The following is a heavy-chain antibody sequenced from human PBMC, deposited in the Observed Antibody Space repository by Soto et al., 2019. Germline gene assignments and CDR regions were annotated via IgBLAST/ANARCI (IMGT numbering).Heavy chain of an antibody. CDR3: ARHGGNSITVAVIGYYYDYYDMDV. D-gene: IGHD6-19*01. Sequence: QMQLQESGPGLVKPSETLSLTCSVSGGSISSGSYYWDWIRQPPGKGLEWIGSIHYSGSTYYNPSLERRVTISVDTAKNQFSLKLSSVTAADTAVYYCARHGGNSITVAVIGYYYDYYDMDVLGQGTRVIVS. CDR1: GGSISSGSYY. CDR2: IHYSGST. J-gene: IGHJ6*02. V-gene: IGHV4-39*01.